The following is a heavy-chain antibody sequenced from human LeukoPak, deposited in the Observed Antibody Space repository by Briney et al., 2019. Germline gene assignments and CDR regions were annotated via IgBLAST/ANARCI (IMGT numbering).Heavy chain of an antibody. CDR1: GFTFSSYS. V-gene: IGHV3-48*01. J-gene: IGHJ4*02. Sequence: GGSLRLSCAASGFTFSSYSMNWVRQAPGKGLEWVSYISSSSSTIYYADSVKGRFTISRDNAKNSLYLQMNSLRAEDTAVYYCARAYNWNDPSFDYWGQGTLVTVPS. D-gene: IGHD1-1*01. CDR3: ARAYNWNDPSFDY. CDR2: ISSSSSTI.